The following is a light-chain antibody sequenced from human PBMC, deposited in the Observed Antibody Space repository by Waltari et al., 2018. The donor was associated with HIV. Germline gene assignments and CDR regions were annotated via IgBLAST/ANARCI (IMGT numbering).Light chain of an antibody. CDR2: GKN. CDR3: NSRDSSGNPHVV. J-gene: IGLJ2*01. CDR1: SLRSSY. Sequence: SSELTQDPAVSVALGQTVRITCQGDSLRSSYASWYQQKPGQAPVLVIYGKNNRPSGSPDRFSGSSSGNTASLTSTGAQAEDEADYYCNSRDSSGNPHVVFGGGTKLTVL. V-gene: IGLV3-19*01.